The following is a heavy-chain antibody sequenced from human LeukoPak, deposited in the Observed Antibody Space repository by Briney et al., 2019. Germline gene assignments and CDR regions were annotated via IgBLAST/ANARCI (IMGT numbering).Heavy chain of an antibody. CDR1: GFTFSTYS. D-gene: IGHD1-14*01. J-gene: IGHJ6*03. CDR2: ISISSAYI. CDR3: ARDAIRNQHADYYYMDV. V-gene: IGHV3-21*01. Sequence: GGSLRLSCAASGFTFSTYSMNWVRQAPGKGLEWVSSISISSAYIYYADSVKGRLTISRDNAKNSLYLQMNSLRAEDTAVYYCARDAIRNQHADYYYMDVWGKGTTVTVSS.